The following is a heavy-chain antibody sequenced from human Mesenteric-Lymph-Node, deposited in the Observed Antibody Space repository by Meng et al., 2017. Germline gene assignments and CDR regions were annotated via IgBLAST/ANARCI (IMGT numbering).Heavy chain of an antibody. Sequence: GESLKISCAASGFIFSSYAMSWVRQAPGKGLEWVSAISGSGSSTYYADSVKGRFTISRDNSKNKLYVQMNSLGAEDTAVYYCAGNYLTTVTTSDYWGQGTLVTVSS. V-gene: IGHV3-23*01. CDR3: AGNYLTTVTTSDY. D-gene: IGHD4-17*01. CDR1: GFIFSSYA. CDR2: ISGSGSST. J-gene: IGHJ4*02.